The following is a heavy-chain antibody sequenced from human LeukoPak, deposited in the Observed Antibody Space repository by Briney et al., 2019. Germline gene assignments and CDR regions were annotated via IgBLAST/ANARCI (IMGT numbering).Heavy chain of an antibody. CDR3: ARDRAPSIVGATGAFDI. J-gene: IGHJ3*02. D-gene: IGHD1-26*01. CDR1: GYTFTGYY. V-gene: IGHV1-2*02. Sequence: GASVKVSCKASGYTFTGYYMHWVRQAPGQGLEWMGWINPNSGGTNYAQKFQGRVTMTRDTSISTAYMELSRLRSDDTAVYYCARDRAPSIVGATGAFDIWGQGTMVTVPS. CDR2: INPNSGGT.